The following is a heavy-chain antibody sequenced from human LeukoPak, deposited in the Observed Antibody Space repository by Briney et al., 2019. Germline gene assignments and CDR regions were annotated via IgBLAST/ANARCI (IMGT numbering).Heavy chain of an antibody. V-gene: IGHV1-2*02. CDR2: INPNSGGT. J-gene: IGHJ5*02. Sequence: ASVKVSCKTSGYSFTDYYMHWVRQAPGQGLEWLGWINPNSGGTSSAQKFQGRVTMTRDTSITTVYMEVNWLTSDDTAIYYCARADRLHGGPYLIGPWGQGTLVTVSS. D-gene: IGHD2-21*01. CDR3: ARADRLHGGPYLIGP. CDR1: GYSFTDYY.